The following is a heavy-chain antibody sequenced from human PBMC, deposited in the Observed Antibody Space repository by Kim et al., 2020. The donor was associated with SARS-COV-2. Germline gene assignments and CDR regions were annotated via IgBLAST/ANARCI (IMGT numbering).Heavy chain of an antibody. Sequence: STNYNPSLKSRVTISVDTSKNQFSLKLSSVTAADTAVYYCARDLLYDMDVWGKGTTVTVSS. J-gene: IGHJ6*03. V-gene: IGHV4-59*01. CDR2: ST. CDR3: ARDLLYDMDV.